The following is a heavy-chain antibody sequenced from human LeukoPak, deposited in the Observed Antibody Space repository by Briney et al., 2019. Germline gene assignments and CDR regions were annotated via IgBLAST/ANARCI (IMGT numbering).Heavy chain of an antibody. CDR2: IYTSGST. D-gene: IGHD6-13*01. Sequence: SETLSLTCTVSGGSISSYYWSWIRQPAGKGLEWIGRIYTSGSTNYNHSLKSRVTMSVDTSKNQFSLKLSSVTAADTAVYYCARVTWQQLSYAFDIWGQGTMVTVSS. J-gene: IGHJ3*02. CDR3: ARVTWQQLSYAFDI. V-gene: IGHV4-4*07. CDR1: GGSISSYY.